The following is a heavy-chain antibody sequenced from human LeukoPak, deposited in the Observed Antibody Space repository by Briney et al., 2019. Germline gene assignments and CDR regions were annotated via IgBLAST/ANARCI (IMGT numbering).Heavy chain of an antibody. CDR1: GFTFSGSA. J-gene: IGHJ6*02. CDR2: IRSKANSYAT. V-gene: IGHV3-73*01. Sequence: PGGSLRLSCAASGFTFSGSAMHWVRQASGKGLEWVGRIRSKANSYATAYAASVRGRFTISRDDSKNTAYLQMNSLKTEDTAVYYCTRPVTSGWPLGMDVWGQGTTVTVSS. D-gene: IGHD6-19*01. CDR3: TRPVTSGWPLGMDV.